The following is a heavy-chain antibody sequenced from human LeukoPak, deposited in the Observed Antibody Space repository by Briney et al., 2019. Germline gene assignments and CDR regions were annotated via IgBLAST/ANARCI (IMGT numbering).Heavy chain of an antibody. D-gene: IGHD3-22*01. CDR2: IWYDGSNT. CDR3: ARDNYYDSSGYYYY. CDR1: GFTFSNYG. Sequence: GGSLRLSCAASGFTFSNYGMHWVRQASGKGLEWVAVIWYDGSNTYYADSVKGRFTISRDNSKNTLYLQMNSLRAEDTAVYYCARDNYYDSSGYYYYWGQGTLVTVSS. J-gene: IGHJ4*02. V-gene: IGHV3-33*01.